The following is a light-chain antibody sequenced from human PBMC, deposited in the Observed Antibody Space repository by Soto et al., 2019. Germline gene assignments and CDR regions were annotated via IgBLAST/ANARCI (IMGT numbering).Light chain of an antibody. V-gene: IGLV2-14*01. CDR3: SSYTSSSLPV. Sequence: QSALTQPASVSGSPGQSITISCTGTSSDVGGYNYVSWYQQHPGKAPKLMIYEVSNRPSGVSNRFSGPKSGNTASLTISGLQAEDEADYYCSSYTSSSLPVFGGGTQLTVL. CDR1: SSDVGGYNY. J-gene: IGLJ2*01. CDR2: EVS.